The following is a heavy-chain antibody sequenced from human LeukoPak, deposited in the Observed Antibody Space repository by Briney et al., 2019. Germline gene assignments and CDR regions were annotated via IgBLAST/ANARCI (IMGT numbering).Heavy chain of an antibody. D-gene: IGHD5-12*01. J-gene: IGHJ4*02. CDR1: GGSISSSSYY. V-gene: IGHV4-39*01. CDR2: IYYSGST. CDR3: ASTYGGYAPGEIDY. Sequence: ASETLSLTCTVSGGSISSSSYYWGWIRQPPGKGLEWIGSIYYSGSTSYNPSLKSRVTISVDTSKNQFSLKLSSVTAADTAVYYCASTYGGYAPGEIDYWGQGTLVTVSS.